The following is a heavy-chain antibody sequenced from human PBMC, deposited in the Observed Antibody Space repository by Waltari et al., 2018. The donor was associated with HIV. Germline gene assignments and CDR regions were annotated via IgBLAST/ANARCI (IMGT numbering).Heavy chain of an antibody. D-gene: IGHD3-3*01. Sequence: QRQLVQSAAEVKQSGASVRMSCKSSGYPFTTYDINWLRQATGQGLEWMGWMNPSTGNAGFAHNFQGRVVMTRDIPINTAYMELSGLTSHDAAVYYCSTSRPGAMFGDAWGQGTLVTVSS. CDR2: MNPSTGNA. V-gene: IGHV1-8*02. CDR1: GYPFTTYD. J-gene: IGHJ5*02. CDR3: STSRPGAMFGDA.